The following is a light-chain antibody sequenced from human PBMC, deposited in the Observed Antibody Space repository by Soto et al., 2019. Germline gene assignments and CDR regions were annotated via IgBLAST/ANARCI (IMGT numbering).Light chain of an antibody. CDR3: QQYNHWPPYT. Sequence: EVVLTQSPATLSLSPGERATLSCRASQSVNVNLAWHQQKPGQAPRLLIYGASTRAAGVPARFTGSGSGTEFTLTIGSLQFDDFAVYYCQQYNHWPPYTFGQGTKLEIK. CDR2: GAS. J-gene: IGKJ2*01. CDR1: QSVNVN. V-gene: IGKV3-15*01.